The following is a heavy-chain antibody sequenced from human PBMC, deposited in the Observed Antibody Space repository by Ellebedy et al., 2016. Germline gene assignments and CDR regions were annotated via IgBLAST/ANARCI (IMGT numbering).Heavy chain of an antibody. CDR2: ISTDSRVI. CDR3: AKHETDGDYYFDL. Sequence: GGSLRLSXAASGFAFNKYSMDWVRQAPGKGLEWVSFISTDSRVIYYADSVKGRFTISRDIARNSLYLQMKSLRDEDTAVYYCAKHETDGDYYFDLWGRGTLVTVSS. J-gene: IGHJ2*01. D-gene: IGHD2-21*01. CDR1: GFAFNKYS. V-gene: IGHV3-48*02.